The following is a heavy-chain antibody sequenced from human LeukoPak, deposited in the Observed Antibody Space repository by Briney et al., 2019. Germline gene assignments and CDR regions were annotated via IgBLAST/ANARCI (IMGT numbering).Heavy chain of an antibody. Sequence: GGSLRLSCAASGFTLSDYYMSWIRQAPGKGLEWVSYISSSGSTIYYADSVKGRFTISRDNAKNSLYMQMNSLRVEDTAVYYCARSASSSFSTDWGQGTLVTVSS. CDR2: ISSSGSTI. D-gene: IGHD6-13*01. V-gene: IGHV3-11*04. CDR3: ARSASSSFSTD. CDR1: GFTLSDYY. J-gene: IGHJ4*02.